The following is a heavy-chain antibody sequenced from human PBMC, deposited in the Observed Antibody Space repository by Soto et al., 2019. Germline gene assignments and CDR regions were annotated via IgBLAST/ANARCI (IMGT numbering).Heavy chain of an antibody. D-gene: IGHD1-7*01. V-gene: IGHV3-23*01. Sequence: EVQLLESGGGLVQPGGSLRLSCAASGFTFSSYAMSWVRQAPGKGLEWVSSVSGRSGSKSYADSVKGRFTISRDNSKSTVYLQMNSLRAEDTAVYFCAKDLCSGTTCYCLENWGQGTLVTVSS. CDR2: VSGRSGSK. CDR1: GFTFSSYA. J-gene: IGHJ4*02. CDR3: AKDLCSGTTCYCLEN.